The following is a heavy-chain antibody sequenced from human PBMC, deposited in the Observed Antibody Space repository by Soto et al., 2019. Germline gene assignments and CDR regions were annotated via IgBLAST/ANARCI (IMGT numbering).Heavy chain of an antibody. Sequence: SETLSLTCTVSGGSITDYSWVWIRQPAGKGLEWIGRIFSSGSTNYNPSLKGRITMSLDTSKNQFSLKLNSATATDTAVYFCARDQGVVVTADNWFDPRGQGILVTVSS. CDR2: IFSSGST. V-gene: IGHV4-4*07. J-gene: IGHJ5*02. D-gene: IGHD2-21*02. CDR3: ARDQGVVVTADNWFDP. CDR1: GGSITDYS.